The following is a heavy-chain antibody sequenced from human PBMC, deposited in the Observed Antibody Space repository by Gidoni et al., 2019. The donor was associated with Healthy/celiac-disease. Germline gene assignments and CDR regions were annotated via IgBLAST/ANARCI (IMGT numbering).Heavy chain of an antibody. CDR3: ARHSPYCSGGSCYLRYYMDV. J-gene: IGHJ6*03. CDR1: GGPISSDY. Sequence: QVQLQDSGPGLVKPSETLSPTCTGSGGPISSDYWSWIRQPPGKGLEWIGYIYYSGSTNYNPSLKSRVTISVDTSQNQFSLKLSSVTAADTAVYYCARHSPYCSGGSCYLRYYMDVWGKVTTVTVSS. CDR2: IYYSGST. V-gene: IGHV4-59*08. D-gene: IGHD2-15*01.